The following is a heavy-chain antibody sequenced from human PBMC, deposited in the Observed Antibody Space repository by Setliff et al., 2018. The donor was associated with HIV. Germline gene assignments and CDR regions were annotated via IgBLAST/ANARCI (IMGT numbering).Heavy chain of an antibody. CDR1: GGSISSDDYY. D-gene: IGHD3-22*01. J-gene: IGHJ5*02. CDR2: ITYSGSA. Sequence: SETLSLTCTVSGGSISSDDYYWNWIRQPPGKGLEWIGYITYSGSAYYNPSLKSRVTISVDTSKKQFSLKLTSVTAADTAVYYCARGGKVISDNWFDPWGQGTLVTVSS. V-gene: IGHV4-30-4*08. CDR3: ARGGKVISDNWFDP.